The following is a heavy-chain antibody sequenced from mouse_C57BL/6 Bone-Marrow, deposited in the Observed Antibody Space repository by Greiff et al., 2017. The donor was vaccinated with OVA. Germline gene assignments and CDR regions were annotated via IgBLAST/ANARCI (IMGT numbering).Heavy chain of an antibody. CDR3: ARYYGSSYDWFAY. CDR2: IDPNSGGT. Sequence: QVQLQQPGAELVKPGASVKLSCKASGYTFTSYWMHWVKQRPGRGLEWIGRIDPNSGGTKYNEKFKSKATLTVDKPSSTAYMQLSSLTPEDSAVYYCARYYGSSYDWFAYWGQGTLVTVSA. V-gene: IGHV1-62-3*01. CDR1: GYTFTSYW. D-gene: IGHD1-1*01. J-gene: IGHJ3*01.